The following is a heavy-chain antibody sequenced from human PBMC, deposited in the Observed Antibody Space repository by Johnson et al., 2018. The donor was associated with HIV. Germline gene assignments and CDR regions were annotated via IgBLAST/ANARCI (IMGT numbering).Heavy chain of an antibody. D-gene: IGHD6-19*01. CDR3: ARGKDMAGTGAFDI. CDR2: ISYDGSNK. Sequence: QVQLVESGGGLVQPGGSLRLSCAASGFTFSSYAIHWVRQAPGKGLEWVAAISYDGSNKYYADSVKGRFTISRDNSKTPLYMQMNSLRAGDTAVYFCARGKDMAGTGAFDIWGQGTMVTVSS. CDR1: GFTFSSYA. J-gene: IGHJ3*02. V-gene: IGHV3-30*04.